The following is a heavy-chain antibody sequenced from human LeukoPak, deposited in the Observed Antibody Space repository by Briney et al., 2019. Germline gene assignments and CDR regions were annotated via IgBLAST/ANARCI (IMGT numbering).Heavy chain of an antibody. CDR3: ARHAQYCSSTSCFGPRYFDL. CDR2: IYYSGST. CDR1: GGSISSSSYY. Sequence: MASETLSLTCTVSGGSISSSSYYWGWIRQPPGKGLEWIGSIYYSGSTYYNPSLKSRVTISVDTSKNQFSLKLSSVTAADTAAYYCARHAQYCSSTSCFGPRYFDLWGRGTLVTVSS. J-gene: IGHJ2*01. D-gene: IGHD2-2*01. V-gene: IGHV4-39*01.